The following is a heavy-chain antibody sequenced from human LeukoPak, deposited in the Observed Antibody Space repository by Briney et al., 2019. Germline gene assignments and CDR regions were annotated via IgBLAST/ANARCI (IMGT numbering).Heavy chain of an antibody. CDR2: IHYSGNT. D-gene: IGHD4-17*01. J-gene: IGHJ5*02. CDR1: GDSISTYY. V-gene: IGHV4-59*01. CDR3: ARDQDADSGIWFDP. Sequence: SETLSLTCIVSGDSISTYYWNWIRPPPGKGLEWVGYIHYSGNTNYNPSLKNRVTISVDTSKNQFSLKLSSVTAADTAVYYCARDQDADSGIWFDPWGQGTLVTVSS.